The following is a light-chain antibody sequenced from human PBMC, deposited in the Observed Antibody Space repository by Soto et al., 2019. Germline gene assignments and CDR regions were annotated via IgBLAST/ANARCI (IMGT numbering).Light chain of an antibody. V-gene: IGKV1-5*01. Sequence: DIQMTQSPSTLSASVGDRVTITCRASQSISSWLAWYQQKPGKAPKLLIYVASSLESGVPSRFSGSGSGTEFTHTIGIQQPDDFATYYCQQYNSDWTFGQGTKVEIK. CDR1: QSISSW. CDR2: VAS. CDR3: QQYNSDWT. J-gene: IGKJ1*01.